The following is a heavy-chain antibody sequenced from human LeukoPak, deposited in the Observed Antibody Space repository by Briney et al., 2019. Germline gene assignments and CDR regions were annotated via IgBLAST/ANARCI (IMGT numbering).Heavy chain of an antibody. J-gene: IGHJ4*02. CDR1: GYTLTELS. CDR3: ATSRLDYDSSGYRTTFDY. CDR2: FDPEDGET. D-gene: IGHD3-22*01. V-gene: IGHV1-24*01. Sequence: ASVKVSCKASGYTLTELSMHWVRQAPGKGLEWMGGFDPEDGETIYAQKFQGRVTMTEDTSTDTAYMELSSLRSEDTAVYYCATSRLDYDSSGYRTTFDYWGQGTLVTVSS.